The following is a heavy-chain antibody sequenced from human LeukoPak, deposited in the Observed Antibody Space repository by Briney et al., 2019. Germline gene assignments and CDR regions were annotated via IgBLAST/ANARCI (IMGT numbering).Heavy chain of an antibody. CDR3: ATSKAQEVDAFHI. V-gene: IGHV3-21*01. CDR2: ITSSSSYI. CDR1: GFTFSSYS. Sequence: PGGSLRLSCAASGFTFSSYSMNWVRQAPGKGLEWVSSITSSSSYIYYADSVKGRFTISRDNAKNSLYLQMNNLRAEDTAMFYCATSKAQEVDAFHIWGQGTMVTVSS. J-gene: IGHJ3*02.